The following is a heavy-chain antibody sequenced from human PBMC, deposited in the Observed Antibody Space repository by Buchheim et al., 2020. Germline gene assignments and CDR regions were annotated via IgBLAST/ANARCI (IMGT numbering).Heavy chain of an antibody. CDR2: INPSGGST. J-gene: IGHJ6*02. Sequence: QVQLVQSGAEVKKPGASVKVSCKASGYTFTSYYMHWVRQAPGQGLEWMGIINPSGGSTSYAQKFQGRVTMTSDTSTSTAYMELSSLRSEDTAVYYCARGPEARAGVEYYYYGMDVWGQGTT. CDR3: ARGPEARAGVEYYYYGMDV. V-gene: IGHV1-46*01. D-gene: IGHD1-14*01. CDR1: GYTFTSYY.